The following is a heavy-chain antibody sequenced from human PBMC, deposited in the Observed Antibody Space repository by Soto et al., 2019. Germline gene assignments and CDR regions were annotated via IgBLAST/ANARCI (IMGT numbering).Heavy chain of an antibody. V-gene: IGHV4-34*01. CDR1: GGSFSGYY. CDR3: ARMGYYGSGRKKFDP. D-gene: IGHD3-10*01. J-gene: IGHJ5*02. Sequence: SETLSLTCAVYGGSFSGYYLSWIRQPPGKGLEWIGEINHSGSTNYNPSLKSRVTISVDTSKNQFSLKLSSVTAADTAVYYCARMGYYGSGRKKFDPWGQGTLVTVSS. CDR2: INHSGST.